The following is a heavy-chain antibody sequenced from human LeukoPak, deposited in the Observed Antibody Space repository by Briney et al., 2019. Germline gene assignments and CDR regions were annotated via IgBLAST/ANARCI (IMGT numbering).Heavy chain of an antibody. CDR1: GFPFSSYA. J-gene: IGHJ4*02. CDR3: ARDFYYYGSGSYSGLFDY. Sequence: GSLRLSCAASGFPFSSYAMYWVRQAPGKGLVWVARIHGDGDNISYADSVRGRFTISRDNAKNSLYLQMNSLRAEDTAVYYCARDFYYYGSGSYSGLFDYWGQGTLVTVSS. V-gene: IGHV3-74*01. CDR2: IHGDGDNI. D-gene: IGHD3-10*01.